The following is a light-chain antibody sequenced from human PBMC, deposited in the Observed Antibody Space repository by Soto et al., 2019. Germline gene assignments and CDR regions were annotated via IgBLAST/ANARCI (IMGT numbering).Light chain of an antibody. V-gene: IGKV3-11*01. J-gene: IGKJ5*01. CDR2: GTS. Sequence: EIVLTQSPASLALSPGERATLSCRASLSVSGYLAWYQQRPNQAPRLLIHGTSNRATGIPPRFSGEGSGTDFTLTISSLDPEDSAVYYCQQRATFGQGTRLEIK. CDR3: QQRAT. CDR1: LSVSGY.